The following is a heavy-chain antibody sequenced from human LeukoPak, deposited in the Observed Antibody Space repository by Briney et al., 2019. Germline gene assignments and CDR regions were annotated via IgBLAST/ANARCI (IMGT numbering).Heavy chain of an antibody. D-gene: IGHD3-16*01. J-gene: IGHJ3*02. CDR2: TYDSGSTRST. CDR1: GGSISSYY. Sequence: PSETLSLTCTVSGGSISSYYWSWIRQPPGRGLEWIGYTYDSGSTRSTSSNPSLKSRVTLSVDTSKNHFSLKLTSVTAADTAVYYCARVGGVPLGAFDIWGQGTLVIASS. V-gene: IGHV4-59*01. CDR3: ARVGGVPLGAFDI.